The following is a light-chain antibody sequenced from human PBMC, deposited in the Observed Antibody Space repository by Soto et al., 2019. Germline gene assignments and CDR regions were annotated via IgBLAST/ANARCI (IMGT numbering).Light chain of an antibody. V-gene: IGKV1-9*01. CDR3: QQLIFFPLA. Sequence: IQLTQSPTSLSASEGDSVSITCRASQGISNSLAWYQHKAGQAPKLLIYAATTLQSGVPSRFRASGSGTEFTLTISSLQPEDFATYYCQQLIFFPLAFGGGTKVEVK. CDR1: QGISNS. CDR2: AAT. J-gene: IGKJ4*01.